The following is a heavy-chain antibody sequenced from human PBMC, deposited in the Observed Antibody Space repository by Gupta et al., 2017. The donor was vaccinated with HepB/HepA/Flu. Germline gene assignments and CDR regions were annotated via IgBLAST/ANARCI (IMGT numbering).Heavy chain of an antibody. CDR3: ARDLVWDDSSGGYSEGYFDY. CDR2: ISSSGSTI. Sequence: QVQLVESGGGLVKPGGSLRLSCAASGFTFSDYYMSWIRQAPGKGLEWVSYISSSGSTIYYADSVKGRCTISRDNAKNSLYLQMNSLRAEDTAVYYCARDLVWDDSSGGYSEGYFDYWGQGTLVTVS. D-gene: IGHD6-19*01. CDR1: GFTFSDYY. J-gene: IGHJ4*02. V-gene: IGHV3-11*01.